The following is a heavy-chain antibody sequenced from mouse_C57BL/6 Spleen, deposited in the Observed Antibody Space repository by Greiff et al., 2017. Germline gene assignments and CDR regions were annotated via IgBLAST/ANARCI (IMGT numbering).Heavy chain of an antibody. Sequence: VQLQQSGPELVKPGASVKISCKASGYTFTDYYMNWVKQSHGKSLEWIGDINPNNGGTSYNQKFKGKATLTVDKSSSTAYMELRSLTSEASAVYYCARRGIWYFDVWGTGTTVTVSS. CDR3: ARRGIWYFDV. V-gene: IGHV1-26*01. CDR1: GYTFTDYY. J-gene: IGHJ1*03. CDR2: INPNNGGT.